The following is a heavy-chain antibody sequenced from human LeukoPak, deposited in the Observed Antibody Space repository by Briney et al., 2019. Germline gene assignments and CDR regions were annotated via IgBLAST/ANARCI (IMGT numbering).Heavy chain of an antibody. D-gene: IGHD2-15*01. J-gene: IGHJ6*03. CDR3: AKGILLGYCSGGSCYYMDV. V-gene: IGHV3-23*01. CDR1: GFTFSSYS. Sequence: GGSLILSCAASGFTFSSYSMSWVRQAPGKGLEWVSAISGSGGSTYYADSVKGRFTISRDNSKNTLYLQMNSLRAEDTAVYYCAKGILLGYCSGGSCYYMDVWGKGTTVTVSS. CDR2: ISGSGGST.